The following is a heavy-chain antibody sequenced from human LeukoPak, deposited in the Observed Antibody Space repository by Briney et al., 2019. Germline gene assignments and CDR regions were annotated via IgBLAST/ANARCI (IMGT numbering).Heavy chain of an antibody. V-gene: IGHV1-2*02. CDR1: EYTFNDYY. Sequence: ASVKVSCKASEYTFNDYYLHWVRQAPGQGLEWMGWINPNSGGTYFAQKFRGRVTLTRDTSISTAYMELSRLRSDDTATYYCANGGGSGSHNYFDYWGQGTLVTVSS. D-gene: IGHD3-10*01. CDR3: ANGGGSGSHNYFDY. J-gene: IGHJ4*02. CDR2: INPNSGGT.